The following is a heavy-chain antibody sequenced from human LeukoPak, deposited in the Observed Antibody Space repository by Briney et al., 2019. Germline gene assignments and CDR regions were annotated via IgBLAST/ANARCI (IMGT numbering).Heavy chain of an antibody. J-gene: IGHJ4*02. CDR1: GFTFSSYG. Sequence: HAGGSLRLSCAASGFTFSSYGMHWVRQAPGKGLEWVAFIRYDGSNKYYADSVKGRFTISKDNSKNTLYLQMNSLRAEDTAVYYCAKDLHTSTVRFGATGLDYWGQGTLVTVSS. CDR2: IRYDGSNK. CDR3: AKDLHTSTVRFGATGLDY. D-gene: IGHD3-10*01. V-gene: IGHV3-30*02.